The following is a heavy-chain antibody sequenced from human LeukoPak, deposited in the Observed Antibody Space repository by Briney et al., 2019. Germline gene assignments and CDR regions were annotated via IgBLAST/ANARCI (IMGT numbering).Heavy chain of an antibody. J-gene: IGHJ4*02. CDR3: ARIGRDGYIVFDY. Sequence: GGSLRLSCAAFGFTFSSYSMNWVRQAPGKGLEWVSYISSSSSTIYYADSVKGRFTISRDNAKNSLYLQMNSLRAEDTAVYYCARIGRDGYIVFDYWGQGTLVTVSS. D-gene: IGHD5-24*01. CDR2: ISSSSSTI. V-gene: IGHV3-48*01. CDR1: GFTFSSYS.